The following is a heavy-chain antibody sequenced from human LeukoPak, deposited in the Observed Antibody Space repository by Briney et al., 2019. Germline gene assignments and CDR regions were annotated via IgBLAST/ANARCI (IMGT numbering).Heavy chain of an antibody. CDR2: ISGSGGST. J-gene: IGHJ6*03. CDR3: AKGSHYDLKGPYYYYYMDV. CDR1: GFTFSSYA. D-gene: IGHD3-3*01. Sequence: GGSLRLSCAASGFTFSSYAMSWVRQAPGKGLEWVSAISGSGGSTYYADSVKGRFTISRDNSKNTLYLQMNSLRAEDTAVYYCAKGSHYDLKGPYYYYYMDVWGKGTTVTVSS. V-gene: IGHV3-23*01.